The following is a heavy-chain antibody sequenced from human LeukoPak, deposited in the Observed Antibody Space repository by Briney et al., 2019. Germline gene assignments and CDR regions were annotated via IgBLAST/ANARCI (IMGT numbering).Heavy chain of an antibody. J-gene: IGHJ4*02. CDR2: ISYDGSNK. V-gene: IGHV3-30-3*01. CDR3: AREYPPRYYYDSSGYLDY. Sequence: HSGGSLRLSCAASGFTFSSYAMHWVRQAPGKGLEWVAVISYDGSNKYYADSVKGRFTISRDNSKNTLYLQMNSLRAEDTAVYYCAREYPPRYYYDSSGYLDYWGQGTLVTVSS. CDR1: GFTFSSYA. D-gene: IGHD3-22*01.